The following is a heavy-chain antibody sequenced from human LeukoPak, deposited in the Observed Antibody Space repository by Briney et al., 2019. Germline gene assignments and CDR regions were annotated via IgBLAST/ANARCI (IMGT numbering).Heavy chain of an antibody. CDR3: ARVSSGATTVDY. CDR1: GGSISSSNW. V-gene: IGHV4-4*02. CDR2: IYHSGST. D-gene: IGHD1-26*01. J-gene: IGHJ4*02. Sequence: SETLSLTCAVSGGSISSSNWWSWVRQPPGTGLEWIGEIYHSGSTNYNPSLKRRVTISVDKSKDQFSLKLSSVTAADTAVYYCARVSSGATTVDYWGQGTLVTVSS.